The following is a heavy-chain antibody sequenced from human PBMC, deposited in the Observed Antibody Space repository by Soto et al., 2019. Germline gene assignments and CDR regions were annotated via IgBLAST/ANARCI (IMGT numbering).Heavy chain of an antibody. Sequence: SETLSLTCTVSGGSVTTGSYYWSWIRQPTGKGLEWIGYIYYSGSTNYNPSLKSRVTISVDTSKNQFSLKLSSVTAADTAVYYCARRYGYSFDYWGQGTLVTVSS. D-gene: IGHD1-1*01. J-gene: IGHJ4*02. CDR3: ARRYGYSFDY. V-gene: IGHV4-61*01. CDR2: IYYSGST. CDR1: GGSVTTGSYY.